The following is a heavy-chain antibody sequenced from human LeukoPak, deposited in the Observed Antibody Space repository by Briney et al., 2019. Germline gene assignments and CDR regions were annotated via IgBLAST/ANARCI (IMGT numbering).Heavy chain of an antibody. CDR2: IKNDGAVK. CDR1: GFTFSYHW. J-gene: IGHJ4*02. CDR3: AKVLRYFDWLSR. D-gene: IGHD3-9*01. V-gene: IGHV3-7*01. Sequence: AGGSLRLSCAASGFTFSYHWMTWVRQAPGKGLEWVANIKNDGAVKNYVDSVKGRFTISRDNAKNSLYLQMNSLRAEDTAVYYCAKVLRYFDWLSRWGQGTLVTVSS.